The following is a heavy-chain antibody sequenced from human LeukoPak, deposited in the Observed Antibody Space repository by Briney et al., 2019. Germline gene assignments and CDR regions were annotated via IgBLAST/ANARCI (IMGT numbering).Heavy chain of an antibody. J-gene: IGHJ3*02. Sequence: GSLRLSCAASGFTFSSYSMNWIRQPAGKGLEWIGRIYTSGSTNYNPSLKSRVTMSVDTSKNQFSLKLSSVTAADTAVYYCARDQYYDSSGNEDAFDIWGQGTMVTVSS. CDR3: ARDQYYDSSGNEDAFDI. V-gene: IGHV4-4*07. CDR2: IYTSGST. CDR1: GFTFSSYS. D-gene: IGHD3-22*01.